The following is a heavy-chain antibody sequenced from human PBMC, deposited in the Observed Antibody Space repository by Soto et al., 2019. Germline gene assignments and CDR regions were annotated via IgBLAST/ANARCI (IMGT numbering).Heavy chain of an antibody. D-gene: IGHD2-2*01. CDR2: ISAYNGNT. CDR1: GYTFTSYD. J-gene: IGHJ5*02. CDR3: ARVAIFGISTSGYAPTNWFDP. V-gene: IGHV1-18*01. Sequence: ASVKVSCKASGYTFTSYDINWVRQAPGQGLEWMGWISAYNGNTNYAQKLQGRVTMTTDTSTSTAYMELRSLRSDDTAVYYCARVAIFGISTSGYAPTNWFDPVGQGNLVTVT.